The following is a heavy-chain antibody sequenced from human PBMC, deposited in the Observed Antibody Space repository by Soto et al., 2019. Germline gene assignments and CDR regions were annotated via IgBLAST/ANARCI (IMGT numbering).Heavy chain of an antibody. CDR3: ARGRTHLGIAQWLVRGYFDY. D-gene: IGHD6-19*01. CDR1: GGSISSSSYY. V-gene: IGHV4-39*01. CDR2: IYYSGST. J-gene: IGHJ4*02. Sequence: SETLSLTCTVSGGSISSSSYYWGWIRQPPGKGLEWIGSIYYSGSTYYNPSLKSRVTISVDTSKNQFSLKLSSVTAADTAVYYCARGRTHLGIAQWLVRGYFDYWGQGTLVTVSS.